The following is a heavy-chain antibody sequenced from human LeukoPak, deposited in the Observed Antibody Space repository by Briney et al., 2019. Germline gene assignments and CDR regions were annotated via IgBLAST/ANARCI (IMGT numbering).Heavy chain of an antibody. J-gene: IGHJ6*03. CDR3: ARDGRQLGPDRKYSYYSMDV. CDR2: INTNTGNP. V-gene: IGHV7-4-1*02. D-gene: IGHD6-6*01. CDR1: GYTLTSYA. Sequence: ASVKLSCKASGYTLTSYAMNWGRQAPGQGLEGMGWINTNTGNPTYAQGFTGRFVFSLDTSVSTAYLQISSLKAEDTAVYYCARDGRQLGPDRKYSYYSMDVWGKGSTVTVSS.